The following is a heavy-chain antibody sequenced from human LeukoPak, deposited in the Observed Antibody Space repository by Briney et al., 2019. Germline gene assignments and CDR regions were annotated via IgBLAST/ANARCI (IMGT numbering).Heavy chain of an antibody. CDR2: ISGSGGST. D-gene: IGHD6-19*01. CDR3: AKAPGYSSDWYSRY. Sequence: GGSLRLSCAASGFTFSSHAMSWVRQAPGKGLEWVSAISGSGGSTYYADSVKGRFTISRDNSKNTLYLQMNSLRAEDTAVYYCAKAPGYSSDWYSRYWGQGTLVTVSS. J-gene: IGHJ4*02. CDR1: GFTFSSHA. V-gene: IGHV3-23*01.